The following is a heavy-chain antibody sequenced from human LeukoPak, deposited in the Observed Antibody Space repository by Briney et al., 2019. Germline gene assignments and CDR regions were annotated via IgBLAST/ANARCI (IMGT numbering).Heavy chain of an antibody. J-gene: IGHJ4*02. CDR1: GFTFSNYC. CDR3: ARGTYGEYGGPAY. Sequence: GGSLRLSCTASGFTFSNYCMNWVRQAPGKRLEWVSYISSSGSAMHYADSVRGRFTISRDNAENSLFLRMNSLRDEDTAVYYCARGTYGEYGGPAYWGQGTLVTVSS. CDR2: ISSSGSAM. D-gene: IGHD4-17*01. V-gene: IGHV3-48*02.